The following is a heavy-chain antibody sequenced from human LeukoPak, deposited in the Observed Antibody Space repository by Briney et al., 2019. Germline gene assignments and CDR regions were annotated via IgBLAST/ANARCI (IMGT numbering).Heavy chain of an antibody. J-gene: IGHJ6*03. CDR2: INHSGST. V-gene: IGHV4-34*01. D-gene: IGHD3-22*01. CDR3: ARDRYYYDSSGYKYMDV. CDR1: GGSFRGYY. Sequence: PSETLSLTCAVYGGSFRGYYWSWIRQPPGKGLEWIGEINHSGSTNYNPSLKSRVTMSGDTSENQFSLKLSSVTAADTAVYYCARDRYYYDSSGYKYMDVWGKGTTVTISS.